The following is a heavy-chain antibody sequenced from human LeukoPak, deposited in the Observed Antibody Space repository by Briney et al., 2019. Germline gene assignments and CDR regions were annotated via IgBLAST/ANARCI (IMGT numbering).Heavy chain of an antibody. CDR1: GASISHYY. CDR3: ARGYGIRWLLHY. Sequence: SETLSLTCTVSGASISHYYWSWIRQPPGKGLEWIGYIYYSGSANYNPSLKSRVTISVDKSKNQFSLKLSSVTAADTAVYYCARGYGIRWLLHYWGQGTLVTVSS. V-gene: IGHV4-59*12. CDR2: IYYSGSA. J-gene: IGHJ4*02. D-gene: IGHD3-22*01.